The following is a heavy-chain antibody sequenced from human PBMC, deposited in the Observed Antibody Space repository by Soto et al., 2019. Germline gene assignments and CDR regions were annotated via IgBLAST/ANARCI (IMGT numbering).Heavy chain of an antibody. CDR2: LHFRGYT. V-gene: IGHV4-59*11. Sequence: SETLSLTCTVSGGSIGSQYWTWVRQSPGKGLEWIGHLHFRGYTNYNPSLKSRVTIPIDTSKNQFSLTLKSVTAADTAVYYCASGGNWFDPWGQGVLVTVSS. J-gene: IGHJ5*02. CDR1: GGSIGSQY. CDR3: ASGGNWFDP. D-gene: IGHD3-16*01.